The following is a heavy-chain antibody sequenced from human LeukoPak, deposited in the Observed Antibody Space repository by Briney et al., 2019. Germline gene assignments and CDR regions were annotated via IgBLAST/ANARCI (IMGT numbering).Heavy chain of an antibody. Sequence: GGSLRLFCAASGYTFSNYAMSWVRQAPGKGLEWVSSISDSGGTTYYADSVKGRFTISRDNSENTLYLQMNSLRAEDTAIYHCAKSVVGNFRGLYSWGQGTPVTVSS. D-gene: IGHD6-19*01. CDR2: ISDSGGTT. V-gene: IGHV3-23*01. CDR3: AKSVVGNFRGLYS. CDR1: GYTFSNYA. J-gene: IGHJ5*02.